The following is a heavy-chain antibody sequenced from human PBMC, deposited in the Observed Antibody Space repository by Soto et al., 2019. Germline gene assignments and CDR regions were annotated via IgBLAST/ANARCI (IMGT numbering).Heavy chain of an antibody. CDR1: GFTFSRYS. Sequence: EVQLVESGGGLVKPGGSLRLSCAASGFTFSRYSMNWVRQAPGKGLEWVSSISGSSSYIYYADSVKGRFTISRDNAKNSLYLQMNSLRAEETAVCYCASSDYGDYVSFDYWGQGTLVTVSS. CDR2: ISGSSSYI. J-gene: IGHJ4*02. CDR3: ASSDYGDYVSFDY. D-gene: IGHD4-17*01. V-gene: IGHV3-21*01.